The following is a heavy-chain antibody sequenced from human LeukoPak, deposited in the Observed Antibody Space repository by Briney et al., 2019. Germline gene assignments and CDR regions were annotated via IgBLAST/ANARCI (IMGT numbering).Heavy chain of an antibody. Sequence: PGGSLRLSCAASGFTLISYAMSWVRQAPGKGLEWVSSISASGGSTNYADSVKGRFTISRDNSKKTVCLQMNSLRAEDTAVYYCAKVMKGSERLTMVRGVIIKTAGLYYMDVWGKGTTVTVSS. CDR2: ISASGGST. J-gene: IGHJ6*03. D-gene: IGHD3-10*01. V-gene: IGHV3-23*01. CDR1: GFTLISYA. CDR3: AKVMKGSERLTMVRGVIIKTAGLYYMDV.